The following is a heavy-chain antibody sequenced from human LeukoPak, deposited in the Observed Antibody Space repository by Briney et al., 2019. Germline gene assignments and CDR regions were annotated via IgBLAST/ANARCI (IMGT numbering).Heavy chain of an antibody. D-gene: IGHD1-20*01. CDR2: IKSKADGETI. CDR3: STLTSRGLSDS. V-gene: IGHV3-15*07. J-gene: IGHJ4*02. CDR1: GFTFTNAW. Sequence: GGSLRLSCAASGFTFTNAWMNWVRQAPGKGLEWVGRIKSKADGETIDYAAPVKGRFTFSRDDTKNMLYLQMNSLKSEDTAVYYCSTLTSRGLSDSWGQGTLVTVSS.